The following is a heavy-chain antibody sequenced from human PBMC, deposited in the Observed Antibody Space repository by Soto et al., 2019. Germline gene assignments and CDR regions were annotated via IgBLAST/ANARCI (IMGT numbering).Heavy chain of an antibody. CDR1: GGSFSGYY. J-gene: IGHJ5*02. CDR3: ASGSYNWFDP. CDR2: INRSGST. Sequence: SETLSLTCAVYGGSFSGYYWSWIRQPPGKGLEWIGEINRSGSTNYNPSLKSRVTISVDTSKNQFSLKLSSVTAADTAVYYCASGSYNWFDPWGQGNLVTVS. V-gene: IGHV4-34*01. D-gene: IGHD3-10*01.